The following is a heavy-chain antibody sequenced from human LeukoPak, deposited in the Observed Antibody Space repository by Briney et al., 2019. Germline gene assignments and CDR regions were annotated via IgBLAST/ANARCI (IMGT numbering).Heavy chain of an antibody. CDR2: IYYSGST. V-gene: IGHV4-39*01. Sequence: SETLSLTCTVSGGSISSSSYSWGWIRQPPGKGLEWIGSIYYSGSTYYNPSLKSRVTISVDTSKNQFSLKLSSVTAADTAVYYCARHKGPVVAALHWFDPWGQGTLVTVSS. CDR3: ARHKGPVVAALHWFDP. CDR1: GGSISSSSYS. D-gene: IGHD2-15*01. J-gene: IGHJ5*02.